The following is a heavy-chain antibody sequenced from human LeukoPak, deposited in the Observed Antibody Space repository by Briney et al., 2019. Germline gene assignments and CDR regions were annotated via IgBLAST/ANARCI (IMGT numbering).Heavy chain of an antibody. CDR2: ISSSSSYI. D-gene: IGHD2-2*01. V-gene: IGHV3-21*04. Sequence: PGGSLRLSCAASGFTFSSYSMNWVRQAPGKGLEWVSSISSSSSYIYYADSVKGRFTISRDNAKNSLYLQMNSLRAEDTAVYYCASWGDQVVPAQNDAFDIWGQGTMVTVSS. CDR3: ASWGDQVVPAQNDAFDI. CDR1: GFTFSSYS. J-gene: IGHJ3*02.